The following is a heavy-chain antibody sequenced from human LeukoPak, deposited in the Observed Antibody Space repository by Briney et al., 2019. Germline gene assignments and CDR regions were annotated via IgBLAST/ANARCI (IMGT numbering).Heavy chain of an antibody. CDR3: ARDSRRTPTDV. CDR2: IDNDGSST. V-gene: IGHV3-74*01. CDR1: GFTFSDYL. Sequence: PGGSLRLSCAASGFTFSDYLMHWVRQAPGKGLVWVSRIDNDGSSTNYADSVKGRFTISRDNAKNTLYLEMNSLRVEDSAVYYCARDSRRTPTDVWGQGTTVTVSS. J-gene: IGHJ6*02.